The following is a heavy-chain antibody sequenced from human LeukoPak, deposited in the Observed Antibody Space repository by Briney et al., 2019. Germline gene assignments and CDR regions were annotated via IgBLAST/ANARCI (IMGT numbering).Heavy chain of an antibody. D-gene: IGHD2-15*01. CDR3: ARHCCSGPAKRVFDI. Sequence: SETLSLTCAVYGGSFSGYYWSWIRQPPGKGLEWIGEINHSGSTNYNPSLKSRVTISVDTSKNQFSLRLGSVTAADTAVYHCARHCCSGPAKRVFDIWGQGTMVTVSS. CDR2: INHSGST. CDR1: GGSFSGYY. V-gene: IGHV4-34*01. J-gene: IGHJ3*02.